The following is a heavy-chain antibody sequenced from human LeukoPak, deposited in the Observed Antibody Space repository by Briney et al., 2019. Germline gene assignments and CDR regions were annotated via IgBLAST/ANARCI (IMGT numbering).Heavy chain of an antibody. Sequence: PSETLSLTCTVSGGSISSYYWSWIRQPPGKGLEWIGYTYYSGSTNYNPSLKSRVTISVDTSKNQFSLKLSSVTAADTAVYYCARYPGSAFDIWGQGTMVTVSS. J-gene: IGHJ3*02. CDR1: GGSISSYY. CDR2: TYYSGST. D-gene: IGHD3-10*01. V-gene: IGHV4-59*12. CDR3: ARYPGSAFDI.